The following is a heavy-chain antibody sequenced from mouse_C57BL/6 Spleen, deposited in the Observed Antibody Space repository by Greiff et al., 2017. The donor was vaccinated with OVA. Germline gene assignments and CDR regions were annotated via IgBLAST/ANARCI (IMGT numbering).Heavy chain of an antibody. CDR3: ARQRGSFITTDWYFDV. J-gene: IGHJ1*03. V-gene: IGHV5-9*01. CDR2: ISGGGGNT. D-gene: IGHD1-1*01. CDR1: GFTFSSYT. Sequence: EVQLVESGGGLVKPGGSLKLSCAASGFTFSSYTMSWVRQTPEKRLEWVATISGGGGNTYYPDSVKGRFTISRDNAKNTLYLQMSSLRSEDTALYYCARQRGSFITTDWYFDVWGTGTTVTVSS.